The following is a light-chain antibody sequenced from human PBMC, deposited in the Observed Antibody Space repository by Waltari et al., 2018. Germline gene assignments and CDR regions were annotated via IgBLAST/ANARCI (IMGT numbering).Light chain of an antibody. Sequence: DIQMTQSPSTVSASVGDRVTITCRASQTTKRWLAGYQQKPGKAPKLLIYRSSILESGVPSRFSGSGSGTEFTLTISSLQPDDLATYYCQQYISYSLTFGQGTKVEIK. J-gene: IGKJ1*01. CDR3: QQYISYSLT. CDR1: QTTKRW. V-gene: IGKV1-5*03. CDR2: RSS.